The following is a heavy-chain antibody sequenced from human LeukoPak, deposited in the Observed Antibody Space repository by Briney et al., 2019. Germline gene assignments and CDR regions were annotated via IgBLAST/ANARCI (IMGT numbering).Heavy chain of an antibody. V-gene: IGHV4-34*01. Sequence: SETLSLTCAVYGVSFSGYYWSWIRQPPGKGLEWIGEINHSGSTNYNPSLKSRVTISVDTSKNQFSLKLSSVTAADTAVYYCARTLSEFSYDSSGYSFDYWGQGTLVTVSS. J-gene: IGHJ4*02. CDR1: GVSFSGYY. CDR3: ARTLSEFSYDSSGYSFDY. CDR2: INHSGST. D-gene: IGHD3-22*01.